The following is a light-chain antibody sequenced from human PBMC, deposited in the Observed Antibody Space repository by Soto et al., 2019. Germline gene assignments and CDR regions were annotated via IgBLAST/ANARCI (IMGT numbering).Light chain of an antibody. CDR3: CSLTTSHTYV. CDR1: SSDISHYDY. J-gene: IGLJ1*01. CDR2: HHI. Sequence: QSVLTQPASVSGSPGQSITISCTATSSDISHYDYVSWYQQHPGKAPNLMIYHHIYRPSGVSNRYSGSKSGNSASLTISGLQADDEADYYCCSLTTSHTYVFGSGTKVTVL. V-gene: IGLV2-14*03.